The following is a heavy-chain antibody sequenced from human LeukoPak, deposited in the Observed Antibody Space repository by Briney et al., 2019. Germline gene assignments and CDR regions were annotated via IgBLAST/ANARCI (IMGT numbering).Heavy chain of an antibody. D-gene: IGHD1-1*01. CDR3: AKEQPDTTAFDY. CDR1: GFTFSTCS. J-gene: IGHJ4*02. Sequence: GGSLRLSCAASGFTFSTCSMKWVRQAPGKALEWVSSISGSSYHIYYADSVKGRFTISRDNANNLLYLQMNSLRAEDTAVYYCAKEQPDTTAFDYWGQGTLVTVSS. CDR2: ISGSSYHI. V-gene: IGHV3-21*04.